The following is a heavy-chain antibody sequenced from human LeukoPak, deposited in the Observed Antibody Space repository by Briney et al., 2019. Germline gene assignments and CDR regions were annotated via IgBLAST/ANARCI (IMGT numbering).Heavy chain of an antibody. V-gene: IGHV3-21*04. Sequence: GGSLRLSCAASGFTFTNYTMNWVRQAPGKGLEWVSSITSGSKYIYYADSVKGRFTISRDTAKNSLYLQMSSLRAEDTAAYYCARDYYSYSRGSWAFDIWGQGTMVTVSS. J-gene: IGHJ3*02. CDR1: GFTFTNYT. D-gene: IGHD3-22*01. CDR3: ARDYYSYSRGSWAFDI. CDR2: ITSGSKYI.